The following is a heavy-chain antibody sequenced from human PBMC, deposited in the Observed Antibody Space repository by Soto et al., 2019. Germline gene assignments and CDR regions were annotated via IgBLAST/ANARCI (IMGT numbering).Heavy chain of an antibody. CDR2: ISGSGGST. CDR3: AKDIAARRPLGYYYYGMDV. CDR1: GFTFSSYA. Sequence: GGSLRLSCAASGFTFSSYAMSWVRQAPGKGLEWVSAISGSGGSTYYADSVKGRFTISRDNSKNTLYLQMNSLRAEDTVVYYCAKDIAARRPLGYYYYGMDVWGQGTTVTVSS. J-gene: IGHJ6*02. D-gene: IGHD6-6*01. V-gene: IGHV3-23*01.